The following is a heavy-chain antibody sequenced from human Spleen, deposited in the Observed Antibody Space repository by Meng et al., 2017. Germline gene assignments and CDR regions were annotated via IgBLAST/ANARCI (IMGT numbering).Heavy chain of an antibody. CDR3: ARQIYGTSVMYYFDY. Sequence: ASVKVSCKASGYTFSSYYMHWVRQAPGQGLEWMGIINPSGGSTNYAQKFQGRVTMTRDTSTTTVYMEVSSLRSEDTAVYYCARQIYGTSVMYYFDYWGQGTLVTVSS. J-gene: IGHJ4*02. V-gene: IGHV1-46*01. D-gene: IGHD3-3*01. CDR1: GYTFSSYY. CDR2: INPSGGST.